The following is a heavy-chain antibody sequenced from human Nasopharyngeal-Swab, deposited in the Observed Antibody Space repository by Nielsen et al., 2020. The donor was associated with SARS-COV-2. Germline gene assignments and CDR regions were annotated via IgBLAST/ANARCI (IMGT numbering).Heavy chain of an antibody. CDR2: ISYDGSNK. CDR3: AREARLYQLPRPNNWFDP. CDR1: GFTFSSYA. V-gene: IGHV3-30-3*01. D-gene: IGHD2-2*01. J-gene: IGHJ5*02. Sequence: GESLKISCAASGFTFSSYAMHWVRQAPGKGLEWVAVISYDGSNKYYADSAKGRFTISRDNSKNTLYLQMNSLRAEDTAVYYCAREARLYQLPRPNNWFDPWGQGTLVTVSS.